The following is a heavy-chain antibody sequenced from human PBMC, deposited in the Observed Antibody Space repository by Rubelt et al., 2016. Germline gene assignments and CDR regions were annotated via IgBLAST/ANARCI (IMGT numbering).Heavy chain of an antibody. CDR2: INHSGST. CDR1: GGSFSGYY. J-gene: IGHJ4*02. Sequence: QVQLQQWGAGLLKPSETLSLICAVYGGSFSGYYWSWIRQPPGKGLEWIGEINHSGSTNYNPSLKSRVTISVDTSKNQFSLKLSSVTAADTAVYYCARGGIAVAAYFDYWGQGTLVTVSS. CDR3: ARGGIAVAAYFDY. V-gene: IGHV4-34*01. D-gene: IGHD6-19*01.